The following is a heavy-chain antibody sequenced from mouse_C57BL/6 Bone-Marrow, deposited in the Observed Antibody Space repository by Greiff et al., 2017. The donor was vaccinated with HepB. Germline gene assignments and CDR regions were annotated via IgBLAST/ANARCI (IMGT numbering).Heavy chain of an antibody. CDR2: INPSSGYT. V-gene: IGHV1-4*01. CDR3: ARGYGKRSLDY. Sequence: VQLQQSGAELARPGASVKMSCKASGYTFTSYTMHWVKQRPGQGLEWIGYINPSSGYTKYNQKFKDKATLTADKSSSAAYMQLSSLTSEDSAVYYCARGYGKRSLDYWGQGTTLTVSS. CDR1: GYTFTSYT. D-gene: IGHD1-1*01. J-gene: IGHJ2*01.